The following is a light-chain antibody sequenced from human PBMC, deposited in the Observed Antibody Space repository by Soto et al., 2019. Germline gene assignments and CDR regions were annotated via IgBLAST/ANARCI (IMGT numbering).Light chain of an antibody. J-gene: IGKJ1*01. Sequence: IQMTQSPSTLSASVGDRVTITCRASRDISDSLAWYQQKPGKAPKLLIYKASTLKSGVPSRFSGSGSGTEFTLTISSLQPDDFATYYCQHYNSYSEAFGQGTKVDIK. CDR3: QHYNSYSEA. V-gene: IGKV1-5*03. CDR2: KAS. CDR1: RDISDS.